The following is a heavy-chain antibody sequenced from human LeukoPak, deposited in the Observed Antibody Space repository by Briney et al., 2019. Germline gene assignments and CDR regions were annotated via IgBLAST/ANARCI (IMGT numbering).Heavy chain of an antibody. J-gene: IGHJ4*02. CDR3: AKDGTSYYYIYY. CDR1: GFTFSNYA. Sequence: QTGGSLRLSCAASGFTFSNYAMHWVRQAPGKGLEWLAFIRYDGSNTYYADSVKGRFTVSRDDSKNTLYLQMNSLRGDDTAVYYCAKDGTSYYYIYYWGQGTLVTVSS. CDR2: IRYDGSNT. D-gene: IGHD2/OR15-2a*01. V-gene: IGHV3-30*02.